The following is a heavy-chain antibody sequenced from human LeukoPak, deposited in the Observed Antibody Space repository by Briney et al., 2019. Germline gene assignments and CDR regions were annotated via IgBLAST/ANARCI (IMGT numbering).Heavy chain of an antibody. Sequence: GESLKISCKGSGYTFTNHWISWVRQMPGKGLEWMGKIDPSDSYTNYSPSFQGHVTISADKSISTAYLQWSSLKASDTAMYYCARPGPEDAYDIWGQGTMVTVSS. J-gene: IGHJ3*02. CDR1: GYTFTNHW. V-gene: IGHV5-10-1*01. CDR2: IDPSDSYT. CDR3: ARPGPEDAYDI.